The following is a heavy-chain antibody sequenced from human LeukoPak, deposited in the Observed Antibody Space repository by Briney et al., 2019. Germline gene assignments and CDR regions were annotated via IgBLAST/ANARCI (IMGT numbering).Heavy chain of an antibody. J-gene: IGHJ4*02. V-gene: IGHV3-30*02. CDR1: GFTFSSHG. D-gene: IGHD1-26*01. CDR2: VLSDGSRK. Sequence: GGSLRLSCAASGFTFSSHGMHWVRQAPGKGLEWVAYVLSDGSRKYYADSVKGRFTISRDDSKNTLYLQMNSLRVEDAAIYYCARGSDSSRPYYFDYWGQGTLVTVSS. CDR3: ARGSDSSRPYYFDY.